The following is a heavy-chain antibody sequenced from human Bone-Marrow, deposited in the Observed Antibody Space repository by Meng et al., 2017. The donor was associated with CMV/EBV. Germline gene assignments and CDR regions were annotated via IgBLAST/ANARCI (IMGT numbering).Heavy chain of an antibody. CDR2: IYSGGST. D-gene: IGHD2-8*01. CDR3: AKHLRPGVYYFDY. Sequence: SLIISCAASGFTVSRKYMSWVRQAPGKGLEWVSVIYSGGSTYYADSVKGRFTISRDNSKNTLYLQMNSPRAEDTAVYYCAKHLRPGVYYFDYWGQGTLVTVSS. J-gene: IGHJ4*02. V-gene: IGHV3-53*01. CDR1: GFTVSRKY.